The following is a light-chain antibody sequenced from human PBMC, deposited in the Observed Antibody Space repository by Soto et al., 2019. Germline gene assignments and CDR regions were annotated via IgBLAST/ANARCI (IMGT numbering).Light chain of an antibody. CDR2: RND. CDR1: NSNMGRNY. Sequence: QSVLTQTPSASGTPGQRVTISCSGSNSNMGRNYVYWYQQVPGTAPKLLMYRNDVRPSGVPDRITGSKSGTSASLAISGLRPEDEADYYCAVWDSSLNGVAFGGGTKLTVL. V-gene: IGLV1-47*01. CDR3: AVWDSSLNGVA. J-gene: IGLJ2*01.